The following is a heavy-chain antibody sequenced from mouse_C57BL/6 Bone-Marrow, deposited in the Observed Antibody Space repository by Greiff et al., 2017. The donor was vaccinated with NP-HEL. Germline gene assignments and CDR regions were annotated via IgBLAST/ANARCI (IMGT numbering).Heavy chain of an antibody. CDR1: GYAFTNYL. V-gene: IGHV1-54*01. Sequence: QVQLQQSGAELVRPGTSVKVSCKASGYAFTNYLIEWVKQRPGQGLEWIGVINPGSGGTNYNEKFKGKATLTADKSSSTAYMQLSSLTSEDSAVYFCARREICDGYAWFAYWGQGTLVTVSA. J-gene: IGHJ3*01. D-gene: IGHD2-3*01. CDR3: ARREICDGYAWFAY. CDR2: INPGSGGT.